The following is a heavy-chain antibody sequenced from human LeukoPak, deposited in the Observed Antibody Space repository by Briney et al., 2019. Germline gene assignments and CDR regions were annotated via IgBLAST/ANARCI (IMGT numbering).Heavy chain of an antibody. CDR3: LLEWYDAFDI. CDR2: IGAAGDT. CDR1: RFTLSSYD. J-gene: IGHJ3*02. D-gene: IGHD3-3*01. V-gene: IGHV3-13*01. Sequence: GGSLRLSCAASRFTLSSYDVHWVRQPTGKGLEWVSSIGAAGDTYYPGSVKGRFTISRDNPKNSLYLQMNSLRAEDTAVYYCLLEWYDAFDIWGQGTMVTVSS.